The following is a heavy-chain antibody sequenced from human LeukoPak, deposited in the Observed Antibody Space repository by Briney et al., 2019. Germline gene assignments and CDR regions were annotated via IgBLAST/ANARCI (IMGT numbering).Heavy chain of an antibody. CDR2: IYHSGST. D-gene: IGHD3-16*01. CDR3: ARDYEFYGMDV. J-gene: IGHJ6*02. V-gene: IGHV4-30-2*01. CDR1: GGSISSGGYY. Sequence: SQTLSLTCTVSGGSISSGGYYWSWIRQPPGKGLEWIGYIYHSGSTYYNPSLKSRVTISVDRSKNQFSLKLSSVTAADTAVYYCARDYEFYGMDVWGQGTTVTVSS.